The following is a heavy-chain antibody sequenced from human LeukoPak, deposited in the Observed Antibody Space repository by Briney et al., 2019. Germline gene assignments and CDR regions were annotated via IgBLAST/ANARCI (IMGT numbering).Heavy chain of an antibody. CDR2: ISYDGSNK. CDR3: AKLREWELPDLFDY. Sequence: GGSLRLSCVASGFTFSSFAMHWVRQAPGKGLEWMAIISYDGSNKYYADSVKGRFTISRDNSKNTLYLQMNSLRAEDTAVYYCAKLREWELPDLFDYWGQGTLVTVSS. CDR1: GFTFSSFA. D-gene: IGHD1-26*01. V-gene: IGHV3-30*04. J-gene: IGHJ4*02.